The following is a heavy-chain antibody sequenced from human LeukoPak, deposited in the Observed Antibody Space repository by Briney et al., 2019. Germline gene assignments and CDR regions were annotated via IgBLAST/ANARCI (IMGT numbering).Heavy chain of an antibody. D-gene: IGHD2/OR15-2a*01. CDR1: GFTFTKYW. CDR2: IKQDGSDK. Sequence: GGSLRLSCAASGFTFTKYWMTWVRQAPGKGLEGVGNIKQDGSDKNYMDSVKGRFTISRDDTKNSVYLQMSSLRAEDTAVYYCTRDATYYLRYGYFDYWGQGTLVTVSS. V-gene: IGHV3-7*01. J-gene: IGHJ4*02. CDR3: TRDATYYLRYGYFDY.